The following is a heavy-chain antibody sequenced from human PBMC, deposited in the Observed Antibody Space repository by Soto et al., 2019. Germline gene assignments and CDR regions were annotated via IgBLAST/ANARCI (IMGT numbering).Heavy chain of an antibody. J-gene: IGHJ6*02. V-gene: IGHV3-23*01. CDR2: ISGSGGST. D-gene: IGHD6-19*01. CDR1: GFTFSSYA. Sequence: PGGSLRLSCAASGFTFSSYAMSWVRQAPGKGLEWVSAISGSGGSTYYADSVKGRFTISRDNSKNTLYLQMNSLRAEDTAVYYCAKAVAGNLDPGYYYYGMDVWGQGTTVTVSS. CDR3: AKAVAGNLDPGYYYYGMDV.